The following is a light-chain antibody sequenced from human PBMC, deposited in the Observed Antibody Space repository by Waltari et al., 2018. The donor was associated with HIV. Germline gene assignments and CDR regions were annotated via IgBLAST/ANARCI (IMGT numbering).Light chain of an antibody. V-gene: IGLV3-9*01. CDR2: REA. CDR3: HVWDSNTEI. CDR1: NIGTKN. Sequence: SSEVTQPLSVSVALGQTATITCGGTNIGTKNVHWYRQKPGQAPVLVIYREANRPSGVPERFSGSNSGNTATLTISRAQAGDEADYYCHVWDSNTEIFGTGTQVTVL. J-gene: IGLJ1*01.